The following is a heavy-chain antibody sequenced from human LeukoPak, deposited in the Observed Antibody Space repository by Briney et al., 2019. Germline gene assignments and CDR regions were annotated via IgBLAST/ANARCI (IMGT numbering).Heavy chain of an antibody. V-gene: IGHV4-59*01. CDR3: ARDTAAGDAFDI. CDR2: IYYSGST. J-gene: IGHJ3*02. CDR1: GGSISSYY. D-gene: IGHD6-13*01. Sequence: SETLSLTCTVSGGSISSYYWSWIRQPPGKGLEWIGYIYYSGSTNYNPSLKSRVTISVDTSKNQFSLKLSSVTVADTAVYYCARDTAAGDAFDIWGQGTMVTVSS.